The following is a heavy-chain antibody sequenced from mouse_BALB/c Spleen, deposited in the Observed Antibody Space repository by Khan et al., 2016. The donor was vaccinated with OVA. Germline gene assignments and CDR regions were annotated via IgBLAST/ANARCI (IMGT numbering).Heavy chain of an antibody. J-gene: IGHJ1*01. Sequence: QIQLVQSGPELKKPGETVRISCKASGYTFTTAGMQWVQTMPGKGLKWIGWINTHSGVPKYAEDFTGRFAFSLETSASTAYLPISTLKNEDTATYFGARSYSYYWYFDIWGAGTTLTVSS. CDR3: ARSYSYYWYFDI. D-gene: IGHD1-1*01. CDR2: INTHSGVP. CDR1: GYTFTTAG. V-gene: IGHV9-4*02.